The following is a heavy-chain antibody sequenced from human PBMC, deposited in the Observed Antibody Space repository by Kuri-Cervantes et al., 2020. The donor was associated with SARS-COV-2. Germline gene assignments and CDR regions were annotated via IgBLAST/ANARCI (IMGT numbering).Heavy chain of an antibody. D-gene: IGHD6-13*01. CDR1: GFTFGSYG. Sequence: GESLKISCAASGFTFGSYGMHWVRQAPGKGLEWVAVIWYDGSNKYYADSGKGRFTISRDNSKNTLYLQMNSLRAEDTAVYYCARDHGIAAAGTSGGFGYWGQGTLVTVSS. J-gene: IGHJ4*02. V-gene: IGHV3-33*08. CDR2: IWYDGSNK. CDR3: ARDHGIAAAGTSGGFGY.